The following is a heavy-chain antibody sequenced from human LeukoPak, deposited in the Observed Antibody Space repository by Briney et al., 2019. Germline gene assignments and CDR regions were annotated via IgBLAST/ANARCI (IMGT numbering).Heavy chain of an antibody. V-gene: IGHV1-2*02. CDR2: INPNSGGT. D-gene: IGHD2-2*01. CDR3: AREWYCSSTSCYPDAFDI. CDR1: GYTFTGYY. Sequence: ASVKVSCKASGYTFTGYYMHWVRQAPGQGLEWMGWINPNSGGTNYAQKFQGRVTMTRDTSISTAYMELSRLRSDDTAVYYCAREWYCSSTSCYPDAFDICGQGTMVTVSS. J-gene: IGHJ3*02.